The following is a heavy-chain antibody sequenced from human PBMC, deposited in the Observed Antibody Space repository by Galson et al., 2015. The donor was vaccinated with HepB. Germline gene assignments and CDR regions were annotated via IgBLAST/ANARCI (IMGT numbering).Heavy chain of an antibody. Sequence: SVKVSCKASGGTFSTFTLIWVRQAPGQGLEWMGRIIPLVGTAIYAQSFQGRVTITADKSTGTAYMELSRLRSGDTAVYYCARVDPAEANHYNAALDSWGQGTLVTVSS. J-gene: IGHJ4*02. V-gene: IGHV1-69*08. CDR2: IIPLVGTA. CDR1: GGTFSTFT. CDR3: ARVDPAEANHYNAALDS. D-gene: IGHD3-10*01.